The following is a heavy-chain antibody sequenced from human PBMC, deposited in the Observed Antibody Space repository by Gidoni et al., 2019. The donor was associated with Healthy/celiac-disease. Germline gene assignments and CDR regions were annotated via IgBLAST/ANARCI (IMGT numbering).Heavy chain of an antibody. CDR3: ARGTYAITGTTPAYYGMDV. J-gene: IGHJ6*02. D-gene: IGHD1-7*01. Sequence: QVQLQESGPGLVKPSQTLSLTCTVSGGSISSGSYYWSWIRQPAGKGLEWIGRINTSGSTNDNPSLNTTVTLSVDTPQNPFFLKLSSVTAADTAVYYCARGTYAITGTTPAYYGMDVWGQGTTVTVSS. CDR1: GGSISSGSYY. CDR2: INTSGST. V-gene: IGHV4-61*02.